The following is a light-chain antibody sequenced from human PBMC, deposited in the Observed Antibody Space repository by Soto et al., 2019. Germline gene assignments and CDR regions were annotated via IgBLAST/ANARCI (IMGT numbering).Light chain of an antibody. CDR3: QAYDRSRSGTV. CDR1: RSNIGAGYD. Sequence: QSVLTQPPSGSGAPGQRVTISCTGSRSNIGAGYDVHWYKQLPGTAPKLLIFGNNNRPSGVPDRFSGSKFGPSASLAITGLQDDDEADYYCQAYDRSRSGTVLGGGTKLTV. CDR2: GNN. V-gene: IGLV1-40*01. J-gene: IGLJ3*02.